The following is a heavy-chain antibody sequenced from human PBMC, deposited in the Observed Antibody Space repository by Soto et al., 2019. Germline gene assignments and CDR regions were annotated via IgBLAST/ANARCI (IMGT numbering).Heavy chain of an antibody. CDR3: ARDPRGSIISDY. V-gene: IGHV1-8*01. CDR2: MNAYSGNT. J-gene: IGHJ4*02. CDR1: GYTFTSYD. D-gene: IGHD3-10*01. Sequence: ASVKVSCKAPGYTFTSYDINWVRQATGQGLEWMGWMNAYSGNTGYAQKLQGRVTMTTNTSTSTAYMELRSLRSDDTAVYYCARDPRGSIISDYWGQGTLVTVSS.